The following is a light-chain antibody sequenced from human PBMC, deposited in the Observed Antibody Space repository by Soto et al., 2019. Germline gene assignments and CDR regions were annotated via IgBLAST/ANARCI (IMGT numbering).Light chain of an antibody. Sequence: DSVRTPSPDSLAVSLGERATINCKSSQSVLYSSNNKNYLAWYQQKPGQPPKLLIYWASTRESGVPDRFSGSGSGTEFTLTISSLQPEDFATYYCQQLKTYPFTFGQGRRLEIK. CDR3: QQLKTYPFT. V-gene: IGKV4-1*01. J-gene: IGKJ5*01. CDR2: WAS. CDR1: QSVLYSSNNKNY.